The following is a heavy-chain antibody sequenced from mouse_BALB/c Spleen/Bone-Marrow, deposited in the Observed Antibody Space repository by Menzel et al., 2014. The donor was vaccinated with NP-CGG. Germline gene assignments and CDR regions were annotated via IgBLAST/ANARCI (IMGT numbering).Heavy chain of an antibody. CDR3: ARDDYRYDGWYFDV. Sequence: EVQGVESGGGLVQPGGSLRLSCATSGFTFTDYYMSWVRQPPGKALEWLGFIRNKANGYTTEYSASVKGRFTISRDNSQSILYLQMNTQRAEDSATYYCARDDYRYDGWYFDVWGAGTTVTVSS. D-gene: IGHD2-14*01. CDR2: IRNKANGYTT. CDR1: GFTFTDYY. J-gene: IGHJ1*01. V-gene: IGHV7-3*02.